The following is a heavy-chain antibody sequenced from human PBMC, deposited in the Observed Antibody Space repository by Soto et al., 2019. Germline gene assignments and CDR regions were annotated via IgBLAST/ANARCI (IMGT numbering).Heavy chain of an antibody. CDR2: INPSGGTT. Sequence: QVQLVQSGAEVKRPGASVKASCKASGYTFTTYYLHWVRQAPGQGLEWMGMINPSGGTTSYAQQLQGRVTMTRDTSTSTVYMELGSLRSEDTAVYYCAREQTAVTPNFDYWGQGTLVTVSS. J-gene: IGHJ4*02. V-gene: IGHV1-46*01. CDR1: GYTFTTYY. D-gene: IGHD4-17*01. CDR3: AREQTAVTPNFDY.